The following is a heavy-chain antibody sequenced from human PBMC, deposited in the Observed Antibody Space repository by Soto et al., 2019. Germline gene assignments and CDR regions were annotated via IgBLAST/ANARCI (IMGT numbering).Heavy chain of an antibody. V-gene: IGHV1-46*01. CDR2: INPSGGST. Sequence: QVQLVQSGAEVKKPGASVKVSCKASGYIFTNHYIHWVRQAPGQGLEWMGIINPSGGSTNYLQKFQGRATMTRDTSTSTVYMELSSLRSGETAVFFCGRADYYDSSVFYYDYGGQGTLVTVSP. CDR1: GYIFTNHY. D-gene: IGHD3-22*01. CDR3: GRADYYDSSVFYYDY. J-gene: IGHJ4*02.